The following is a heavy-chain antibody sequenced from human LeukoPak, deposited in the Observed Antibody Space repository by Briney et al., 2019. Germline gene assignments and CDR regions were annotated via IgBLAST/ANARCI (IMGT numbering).Heavy chain of an antibody. CDR3: ARDLVGATNY. J-gene: IGHJ4*02. CDR2: ISYDGSNK. Sequence: GGSLRLSCAASGFTFSSYAMHWVRQAPGKGLEWVAVISYDGSNKYYADSVKGRFTISRDNSKNTLYLQMNSLRAEDTAVYYRARDLVGATNYWGQGTLVTVSS. V-gene: IGHV3-30*04. D-gene: IGHD1-26*01. CDR1: GFTFSSYA.